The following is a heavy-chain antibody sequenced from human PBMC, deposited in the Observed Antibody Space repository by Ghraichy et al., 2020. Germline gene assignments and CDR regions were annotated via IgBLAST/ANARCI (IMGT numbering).Heavy chain of an antibody. CDR3: TRDPGYCSTSTCYAEGGWFDP. CDR1: GFTFGSNA. V-gene: IGHV3-23*01. D-gene: IGHD2-2*01. CDR2: ISGSGGNR. J-gene: IGHJ5*02. Sequence: GGSLRLSCAASGFTFGSNAMSWVRQAPGKGLEWVSTISGSGGNRHYADSVKGRFTISRDNSKNTVDLHMNSLRADDPAVYYCTRDPGYCSTSTCYAEGGWFDPWGQGALVTVSS.